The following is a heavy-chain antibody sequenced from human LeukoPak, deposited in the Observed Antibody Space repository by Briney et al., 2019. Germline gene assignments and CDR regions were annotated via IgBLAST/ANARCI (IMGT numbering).Heavy chain of an antibody. CDR3: ARADYGSGVNYYYYMDV. J-gene: IGHJ6*03. V-gene: IGHV1-18*01. D-gene: IGHD3-10*01. CDR1: GYTFTSYG. Sequence: ASVKVSCKASGYTFTSYGISWVRQAPGQGLEWMGWTSAYNGNTNYAQKLQGRVTMTTDTSTSTAYMELRSLRSDDTAVYYCARADYGSGVNYYYYMDVWGKGTTVTISS. CDR2: TSAYNGNT.